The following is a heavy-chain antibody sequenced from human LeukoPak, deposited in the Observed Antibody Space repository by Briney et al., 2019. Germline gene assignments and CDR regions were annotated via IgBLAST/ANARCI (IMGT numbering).Heavy chain of an antibody. CDR1: GYTFTSYD. J-gene: IGHJ5*02. Sequence: ASVKISCKASGYTFTSYDINWGRQATGQGVEWLGWMSPNSGNAGAAQKFQGRVTMTRNTSIRTAYMEPSSLRSEDTAVYYCAILLGYSSGWYKGNWFDPWGQGTLVTVSS. CDR3: AILLGYSSGWYKGNWFDP. V-gene: IGHV1-8*01. CDR2: MSPNSGNA. D-gene: IGHD6-19*01.